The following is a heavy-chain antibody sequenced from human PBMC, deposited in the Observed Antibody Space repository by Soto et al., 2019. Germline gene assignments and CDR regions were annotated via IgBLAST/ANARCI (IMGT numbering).Heavy chain of an antibody. CDR3: AKGPYCSSTSCYVLENNWFDP. CDR1: GFTFSSYA. Sequence: EVQLLESGGGLVQPGGSLRLSCAASGFTFSSYAMSWVRQAPGKGLEWVSAISGSGGSTYYADSVKGRFTISRDNSKNTLYLQMNSLRAEDTAVYYCAKGPYCSSTSCYVLENNWFDPWGQGTLVTVSS. J-gene: IGHJ5*02. CDR2: ISGSGGST. V-gene: IGHV3-23*01. D-gene: IGHD2-2*01.